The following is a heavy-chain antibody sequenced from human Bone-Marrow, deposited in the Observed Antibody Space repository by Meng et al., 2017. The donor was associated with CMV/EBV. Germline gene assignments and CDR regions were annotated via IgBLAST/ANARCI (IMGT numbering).Heavy chain of an antibody. Sequence: GESLKISCAASGFTVSSNYMSWVRQAPGKGLEWVSAISGSGGSTYYADSVKGRFTISRDNSKNTLYLQMNSLRAEDTAVYYCAKDGGGDYCSSTSCYKYYYYGMDVWGQGTTVTVSS. CDR1: GFTVSSNY. V-gene: IGHV3-23*01. J-gene: IGHJ6*02. CDR3: AKDGGGDYCSSTSCYKYYYYGMDV. D-gene: IGHD2-2*02. CDR2: ISGSGGST.